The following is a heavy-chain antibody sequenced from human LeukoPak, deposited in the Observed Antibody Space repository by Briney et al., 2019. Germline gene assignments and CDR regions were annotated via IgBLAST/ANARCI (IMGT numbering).Heavy chain of an antibody. Sequence: SETLSLTCTVSGGSISSSSYYWGWIRQPPGKGLEWIGYIYYSGSTYYNPSLKSRVTISVDTSKNQFSLKLSSVTAADTAVYYCARRPMVRGVMDYWGQGTLVTVSS. CDR1: GGSISSSSYY. V-gene: IGHV4-30-4*08. D-gene: IGHD3-10*01. J-gene: IGHJ4*02. CDR3: ARRPMVRGVMDY. CDR2: IYYSGST.